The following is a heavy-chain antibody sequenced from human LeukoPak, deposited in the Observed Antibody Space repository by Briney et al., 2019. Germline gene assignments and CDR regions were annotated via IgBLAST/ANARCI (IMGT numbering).Heavy chain of an antibody. J-gene: IGHJ5*02. CDR1: GSSISSSSYY. CDR2: IYYSGST. Sequence: SETLSLTCTVSGSSISSSSYYWGWIRQPPGKGLEWIGSIYYSGSTYYNPSLKSRVTISIDTSKNQFSLKLSSVTAADTAVYYCARHRGPIAADGWFDPWGQGTLVTVSS. CDR3: ARHRGPIAADGWFDP. D-gene: IGHD6-13*01. V-gene: IGHV4-39*01.